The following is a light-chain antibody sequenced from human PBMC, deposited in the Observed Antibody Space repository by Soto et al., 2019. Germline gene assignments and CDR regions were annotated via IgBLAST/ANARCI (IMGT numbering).Light chain of an antibody. V-gene: IGKV1-5*03. CDR3: QQYNSYPLS. CDR2: KAS. Sequence: DIQMTQSPSTLSASVGDRVTITCRASQSISTWLVWYQQKPGKAPKLLIYKASNLESGVPSRFSGSGSGTEFTLTISSLQPDDFATYYCQQYNSYPLSFARGTKVEIK. J-gene: IGKJ4*01. CDR1: QSISTW.